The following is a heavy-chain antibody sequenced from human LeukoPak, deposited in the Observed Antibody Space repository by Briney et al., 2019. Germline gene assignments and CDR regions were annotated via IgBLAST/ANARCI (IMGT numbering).Heavy chain of an antibody. CDR2: IYQSGST. CDR1: GYSISSGYY. D-gene: IGHD4-23*01. V-gene: IGHV4-38-2*02. J-gene: IGHJ6*02. Sequence: PSETLSLTCTVSGYSISSGYYWGWIRQPPGKGLEWIGSIYQSGSTYYNPSLKSRVTISVDRSKNQFSLKLSSVTAADTAVYYCASDYGGNPGYYYYYGMDVWGQGTTVTVSS. CDR3: ASDYGGNPGYYYYYGMDV.